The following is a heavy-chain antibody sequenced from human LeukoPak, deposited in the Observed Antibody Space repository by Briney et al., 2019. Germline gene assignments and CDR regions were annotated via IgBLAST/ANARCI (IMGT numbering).Heavy chain of an antibody. CDR3: AREKLDTRGYVDY. V-gene: IGHV3-74*01. CDR1: GNYW. CDR2: INSDGSWT. J-gene: IGHJ4*02. Sequence: GGSLRLSCAASGNYWMHWVRQAPGKGLVWVSHINSDGSWTSYADSVKDRFTISKDNAKNLLYLQMNSLRAEDTAVYYCAREKLDTRGYVDYWGQGTLVTVSS. D-gene: IGHD3-22*01.